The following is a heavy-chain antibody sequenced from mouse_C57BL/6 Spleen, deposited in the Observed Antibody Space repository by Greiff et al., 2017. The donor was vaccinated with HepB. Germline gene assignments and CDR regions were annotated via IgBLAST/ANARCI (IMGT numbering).Heavy chain of an antibody. CDR2: IDPSDSYT. CDR3: ARRLGRRYFDV. J-gene: IGHJ1*03. D-gene: IGHD4-1*01. Sequence: QVQLQQPGAELVKPGASVKLSCKASGYTFTSYWMQWVKQRPGQGLEWIGEIDPSDSYTNYNQKFKGKATLTVDTSSSTAYMQLSSLTSEDSAVYYCARRLGRRYFDVWGTGTTVTVSS. CDR1: GYTFTSYW. V-gene: IGHV1-50*01.